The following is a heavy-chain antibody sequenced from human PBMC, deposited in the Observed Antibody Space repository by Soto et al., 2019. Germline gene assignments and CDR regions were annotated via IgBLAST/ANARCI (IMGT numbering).Heavy chain of an antibody. V-gene: IGHV1-24*01. J-gene: IGHJ4*02. CDR1: VYTLTEVS. D-gene: IGHD2-8*02. Sequence: ASMRVDCKGSVYTLTEVSMHWVRQAPGKGLEWMGGFDPEDGETICAQKFQGRVTMTEDTSTDTAYMELSSLRSEDTAVYYCGTDPSQKCELLVYWGKGTLGTSPQ. CDR3: GTDPSQKCELLVY. CDR2: FDPEDGET.